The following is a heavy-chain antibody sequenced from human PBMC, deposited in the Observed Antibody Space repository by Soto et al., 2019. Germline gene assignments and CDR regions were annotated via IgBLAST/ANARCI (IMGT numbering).Heavy chain of an antibody. CDR2: ISAHNGNT. J-gene: IGHJ4*02. V-gene: IGHV1-18*01. Sequence: QVHLVQSGAEVKKPGASVKVSCKGSGYTFTTYGITWVRQAPGQGLEWMGWISAHNGNTNYAQKLQGRITVTRDTSTSTAYMELRSLSSDDTAVYYCARGRYGDYWGQGALVTVSS. CDR3: ARGRYGDY. D-gene: IGHD1-1*01. CDR1: GYTFTTYG.